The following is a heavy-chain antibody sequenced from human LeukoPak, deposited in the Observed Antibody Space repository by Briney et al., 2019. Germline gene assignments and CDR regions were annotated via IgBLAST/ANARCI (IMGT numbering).Heavy chain of an antibody. D-gene: IGHD1-26*01. CDR3: AREWDSGSYGWFRY. CDR2: INPNSGGT. V-gene: IGHV1-2*02. J-gene: IGHJ4*02. Sequence: APVKVSCKASGYTFTGYYMHWVRQAPGQGLEWMGWINPNSGGTNYAQKFQGRVTMTRDTSISTAYMELSRLRSDGTAVYYCAREWDSGSYGWFRYWGQGTLVTVSS. CDR1: GYTFTGYY.